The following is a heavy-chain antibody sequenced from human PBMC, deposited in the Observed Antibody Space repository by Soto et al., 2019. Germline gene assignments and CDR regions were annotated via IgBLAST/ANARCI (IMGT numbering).Heavy chain of an antibody. J-gene: IGHJ4*02. CDR1: EFTFSSYA. D-gene: IGHD6-13*01. CDR3: AKPAVLGYSSSWSRIYYFDY. Sequence: PGGSLRLSCAASEFTFSSYAMSWVRQAPGKGLEWVSAISGSGGSTYYADSVKGRFTISRDNSKNTLYLQMNSLRAEDTAVYYCAKPAVLGYSSSWSRIYYFDYWGQGTLVTVSS. CDR2: ISGSGGST. V-gene: IGHV3-23*01.